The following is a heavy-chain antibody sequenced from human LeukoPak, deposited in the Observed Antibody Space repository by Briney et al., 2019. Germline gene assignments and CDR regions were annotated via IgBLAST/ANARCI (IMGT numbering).Heavy chain of an antibody. CDR3: ASVYGDPTWYFDY. J-gene: IGHJ4*02. V-gene: IGHV1-69*04. CDR1: GGTFSSYA. CDR2: IIPILGIA. D-gene: IGHD4-17*01. Sequence: GASVKVSCKASGGTFSSYAISWVRQAPGQGLEWMGRIIPILGIANYAQKFQGRVTITADKSTSTAYMELSSLRSGDTAVYYCASVYGDPTWYFDYWGQGTLVTVSS.